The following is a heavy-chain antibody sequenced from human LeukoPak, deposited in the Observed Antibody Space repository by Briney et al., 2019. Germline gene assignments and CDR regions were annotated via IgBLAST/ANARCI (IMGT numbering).Heavy chain of an antibody. CDR2: ISAYNGNA. D-gene: IGHD2-2*01. CDR3: ARVGAYCTGISCLDY. J-gene: IGHJ4*02. Sequence: GALVKVSCKTSGYTFSNYGVSWVRQAPGQGLEWMGWISAYNGNADYAQNFQGRVIMTTDTSTDTAYMELTSLRSDDTAVYYCARVGAYCTGISCLDYWGQGTLVTVSS. CDR1: GYTFSNYG. V-gene: IGHV1-18*01.